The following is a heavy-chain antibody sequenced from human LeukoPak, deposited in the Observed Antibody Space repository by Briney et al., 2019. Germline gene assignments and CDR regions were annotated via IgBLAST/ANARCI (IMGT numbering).Heavy chain of an antibody. CDR3: ARVGRYYYDSSGYYRKGWFDP. CDR1: GGSISSYY. D-gene: IGHD3-22*01. CDR2: IYYSGST. V-gene: IGHV4-59*01. Sequence: SETLSLTCTVSGGSISSYYWSWIRQPPGKGLEWIGYIYYSGSTNYNPSLKSRVTISVDTSKNQFSLKLSSVTAADTAVYYCARVGRYYYDSSGYYRKGWFDPWGQGTLVTVSS. J-gene: IGHJ5*02.